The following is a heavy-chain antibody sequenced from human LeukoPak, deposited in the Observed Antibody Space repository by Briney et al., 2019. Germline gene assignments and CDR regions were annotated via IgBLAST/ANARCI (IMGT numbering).Heavy chain of an antibody. J-gene: IGHJ3*02. CDR2: ISSSGSTI. CDR3: ASWEIVVVTATSIDAFDI. Sequence: GGSLRLSCAASGFTFSSYEMNWVRQAPGKGLEWVSYISSSGSTIYYADSVKGRFTISRDNAKNSLYLQMNSLRAEDTAVYYCASWEIVVVTATSIDAFDIWGQGTMVTVSS. V-gene: IGHV3-48*03. CDR1: GFTFSSYE. D-gene: IGHD2-21*02.